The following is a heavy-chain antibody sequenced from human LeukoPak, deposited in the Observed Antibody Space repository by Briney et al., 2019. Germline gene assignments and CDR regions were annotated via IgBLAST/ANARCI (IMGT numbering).Heavy chain of an antibody. CDR3: ARHELRDPDFDY. CDR1: GASISNTAYY. CDR2: IYYSGST. D-gene: IGHD4-23*01. Sequence: SETLSLTCTVSGASISNTAYYWAWIRQPPGKGLEYIGSIYYSGSTYHSPSLKSRVTISVDSSKNQFSLKLSSVTAADTAVYYCARHELRDPDFDYWGHGTLVTVSS. V-gene: IGHV4-39*01. J-gene: IGHJ4*01.